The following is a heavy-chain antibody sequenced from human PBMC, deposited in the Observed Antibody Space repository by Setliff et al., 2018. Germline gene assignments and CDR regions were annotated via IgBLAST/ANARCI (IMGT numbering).Heavy chain of an antibody. J-gene: IGHJ4*02. V-gene: IGHV1-18*01. CDR1: GYTFTDYG. CDR3: ARTHCTTTSCFYFHY. D-gene: IGHD2-2*01. CDR2: VSAYTGNA. Sequence: GASVKVSCKASGYTFTDYGITWVRQAPGQGLEWMGWVSAYTGNAYYAHRLQDRVTLTTDKSTGTAYMELRSLRSDDTAVYYCARTHCTTTSCFYFHYWGQGTVVTVS.